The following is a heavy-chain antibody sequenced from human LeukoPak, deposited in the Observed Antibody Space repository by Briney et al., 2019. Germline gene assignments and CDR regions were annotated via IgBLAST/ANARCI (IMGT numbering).Heavy chain of an antibody. CDR1: RFTFSHYT. CDR3: AKDHVTWGNRYFDH. Sequence: GGSLRLSCAASRFTFSHYTMHWVRQAPGKGLEGVAFIGHDGAKIYYADSVQGRFTISRDNSKSTLYLEMNNLSGDDTALYYCAKDHVTWGNRYFDHWGQGTLGTVSS. D-gene: IGHD3-16*01. J-gene: IGHJ4*02. CDR2: IGHDGAKI. V-gene: IGHV3-30*02.